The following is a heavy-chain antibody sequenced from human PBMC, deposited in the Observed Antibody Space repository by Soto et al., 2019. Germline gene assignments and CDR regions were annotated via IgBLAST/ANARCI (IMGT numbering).Heavy chain of an antibody. CDR2: INHSGST. CDR1: GGSFSGYY. CDR3: ARLALRFHGAFDI. V-gene: IGHV4-34*01. J-gene: IGHJ3*02. Sequence: QVQLQQWGAGLLKPSETLSLTCAVYGGSFSGYYWSWIRQPPGKGLEWIGEINHSGSTNYNPSLKRRVTISVDASKNQSSLKLSSVTAADTAVYYCARLALRFHGAFDIWGQGTMVTVSS. D-gene: IGHD3-3*01.